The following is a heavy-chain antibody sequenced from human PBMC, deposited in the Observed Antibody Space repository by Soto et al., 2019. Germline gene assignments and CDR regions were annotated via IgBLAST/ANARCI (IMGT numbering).Heavy chain of an antibody. D-gene: IGHD3-10*01. J-gene: IGHJ4*02. CDR1: GGSISSSSYY. Sequence: SETLSLTCTVSGGSISSSSYYWGWIRQPPGKGLEWIGSIYYSGSTYYNPSLKSRVTISVDTSKNQFSLKLSSVTAADTAVYYCARPESADYYFDYWGQGTLVTVSS. V-gene: IGHV4-39*01. CDR2: IYYSGST. CDR3: ARPESADYYFDY.